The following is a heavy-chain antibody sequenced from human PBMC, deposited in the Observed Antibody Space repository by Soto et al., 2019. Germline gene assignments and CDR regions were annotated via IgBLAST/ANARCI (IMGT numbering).Heavy chain of an antibody. J-gene: IGHJ5*02. Sequence: GASVKVSCKASGYTFTSYGISWVRQAPGQGLEWMGWISAYNGNTNYAQKLQGRVTMTTDTSTSTAYMELRSLRSDDTALYFCARGYDFWSGYYHWFDPWGRGTLVTVSS. V-gene: IGHV1-18*01. D-gene: IGHD3-3*01. CDR3: ARGYDFWSGYYHWFDP. CDR2: ISAYNGNT. CDR1: GYTFTSYG.